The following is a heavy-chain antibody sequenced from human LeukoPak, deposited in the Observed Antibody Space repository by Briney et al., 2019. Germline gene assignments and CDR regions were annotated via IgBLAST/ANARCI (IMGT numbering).Heavy chain of an antibody. V-gene: IGHV3-21*01. J-gene: IGHJ4*02. CDR2: ISSSSNSYI. CDR1: GFTFSSYS. CDR3: ARDARGLILIDY. Sequence: PGGSLRLSCAASGFTFSSYSMNWVRQAPGKGLEWVSSISSSSNSYIYYADSVKGRFTISRDNAKNSLYLQMNSLRAEDTAVYYCARDARGLILIDYWGQGTLVTVSS. D-gene: IGHD6-19*01.